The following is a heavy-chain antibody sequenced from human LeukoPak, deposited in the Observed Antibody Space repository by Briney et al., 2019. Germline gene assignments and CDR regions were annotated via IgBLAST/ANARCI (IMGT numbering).Heavy chain of an antibody. Sequence: ASVKVSCKASGYNFRSYGIGWVRQAPRQGLEWMGWITAGNGNTNYAQKVQGRVTMTTDTSTSTAYMEPRSLRSDDTAVYFCARDLARGYSYGYNAFDIWGQGTMVTVSS. V-gene: IGHV1-18*01. CDR3: ARDLARGYSYGYNAFDI. J-gene: IGHJ3*02. D-gene: IGHD5-18*01. CDR2: ITAGNGNT. CDR1: GYNFRSYG.